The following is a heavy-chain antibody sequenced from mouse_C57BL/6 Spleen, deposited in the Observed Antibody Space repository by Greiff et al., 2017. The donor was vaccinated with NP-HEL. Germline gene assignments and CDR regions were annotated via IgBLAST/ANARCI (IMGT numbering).Heavy chain of an antibody. V-gene: IGHV1-50*01. CDR3: ARRDYYSNYEGFAY. J-gene: IGHJ3*01. Sequence: VQLQQSGAELVKPGASVKLSCKASGYTFTSYWMQWVKQRPGQGLEWIGEIDPSDSYTNYNQKFKGKATWTVDTSSSTAYMQLSSLTSEDSAVYYCARRDYYSNYEGFAYWGQGTLVTVSA. CDR2: IDPSDSYT. CDR1: GYTFTSYW. D-gene: IGHD2-5*01.